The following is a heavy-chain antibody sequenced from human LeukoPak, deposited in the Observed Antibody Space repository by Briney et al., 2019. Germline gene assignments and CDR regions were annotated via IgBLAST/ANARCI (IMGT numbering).Heavy chain of an antibody. Sequence: GGSLRLSCAASGFPFDDYSKHWVRQAPGKGLEWVSGISWNSGSIGYADSVKGRFTIPRDNAKNSLYLQINSLRAEDTALYYCVRGGELVGSYFDYWGPGTLVTVSS. CDR3: VRGGELVGSYFDY. V-gene: IGHV3-9*01. CDR2: ISWNSGSI. CDR1: GFPFDDYS. J-gene: IGHJ4*02. D-gene: IGHD3-16*01.